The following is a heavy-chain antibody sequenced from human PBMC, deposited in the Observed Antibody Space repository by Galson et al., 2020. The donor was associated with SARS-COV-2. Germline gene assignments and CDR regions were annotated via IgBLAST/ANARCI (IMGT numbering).Heavy chain of an antibody. CDR1: GFTFSSYW. V-gene: IGHV3-74*01. Sequence: GESLKISCAASGFTFSSYWMHWVRQAPGKGLVWVSRINSDGSSTSYADSVKGRFTISRDNAKNTLYLQMNSLRAEDTAVYYCARVSIPYYDSSGYYHLAEYFQHWGQGTLVTVAS. CDR3: ARVSIPYYDSSGYYHLAEYFQH. CDR2: INSDGSST. D-gene: IGHD3-22*01. J-gene: IGHJ1*01.